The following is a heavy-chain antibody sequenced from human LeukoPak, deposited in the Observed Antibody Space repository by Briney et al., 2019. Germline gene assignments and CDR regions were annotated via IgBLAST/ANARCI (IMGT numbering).Heavy chain of an antibody. CDR2: IHYTGST. Sequence: ASETLSLTCTVSGGSISSYYWSWIRQSPGKGLECIGYIHYTGSTNYNTSLKSRVTIPVETSKNQFSLKLKSVTAADTGVYYCARGGYYGSGNDFRFDPWGQGTLVTVSS. J-gene: IGHJ5*02. V-gene: IGHV4-59*01. D-gene: IGHD3-10*01. CDR1: GGSISSYY. CDR3: ARGGYYGSGNDFRFDP.